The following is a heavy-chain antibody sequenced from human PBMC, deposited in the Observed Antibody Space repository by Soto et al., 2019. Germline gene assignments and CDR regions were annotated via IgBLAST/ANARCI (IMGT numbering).Heavy chain of an antibody. CDR2: IVPIYGTR. Sequence: QVQLVQSGAEVKKPGSSVKVSCKASGGTFSRYAFSWVRQAPGQGLEWMGGIVPIYGTRGFAHKFQGRLTIAADEPTRTAYMELRSLRSEDTAVYYCARDLDYYGSGSHYYYGMGVWGQGTTVTVSS. J-gene: IGHJ6*02. D-gene: IGHD3-10*01. CDR3: ARDLDYYGSGSHYYYGMGV. V-gene: IGHV1-69*01. CDR1: GGTFSRYA.